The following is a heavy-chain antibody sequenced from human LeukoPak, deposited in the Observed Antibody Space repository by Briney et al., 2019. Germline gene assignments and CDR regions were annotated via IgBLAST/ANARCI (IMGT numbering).Heavy chain of an antibody. V-gene: IGHV3-7*01. J-gene: IGHJ6*03. CDR1: GFTFSNYW. D-gene: IGHD6-13*01. CDR3: ARLYSSSWYVGPYYYYMDV. Sequence: PGGSLRLSCAASGFTFSNYWMSWVRQAPGKGLEWVANIKQDGSEKYYVDSVKGRFTISRDNAKNSLYLQMNSLRAEDTAVYYCARLYSSSWYVGPYYYYMDVWGKGTTVTVSS. CDR2: IKQDGSEK.